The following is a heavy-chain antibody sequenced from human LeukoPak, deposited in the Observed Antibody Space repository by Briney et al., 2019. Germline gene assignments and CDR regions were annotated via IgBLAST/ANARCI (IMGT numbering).Heavy chain of an antibody. CDR1: GGTFSSYA. CDR3: ARDSYCGGDCYPHAFDI. D-gene: IGHD2-21*02. J-gene: IGHJ3*02. Sequence: ASVKVSCKASGGTFSSYAISWVRQAPGQGLEWMGWISAYNGNTNYAQKLQGRVTMTTDTSTSTAYMELRSLRSDDTAVYYCARDSYCGGDCYPHAFDIWGQGTMVTVSS. V-gene: IGHV1-18*01. CDR2: ISAYNGNT.